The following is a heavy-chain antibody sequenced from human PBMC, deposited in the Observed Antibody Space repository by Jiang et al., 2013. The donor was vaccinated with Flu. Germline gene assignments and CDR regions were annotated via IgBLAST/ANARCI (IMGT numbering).Heavy chain of an antibody. J-gene: IGHJ4*02. V-gene: IGHV3-23*01. D-gene: IGHD2-2*01. CDR3: ATGYCSSTNCRRDY. CDR1: GFTFSSYA. CDR2: IIGSGDNT. Sequence: VQLLESGGGLVQPGGSLRLSCAASGFTFSSYAMNWVRQAPGKGLEWVSGIIGSGDNTYYADSVQGRFTISRDNSKNTVYLQMNSLRAEDTAMYYCATGYCSSTNCRRDYWGQGTLVTVSS.